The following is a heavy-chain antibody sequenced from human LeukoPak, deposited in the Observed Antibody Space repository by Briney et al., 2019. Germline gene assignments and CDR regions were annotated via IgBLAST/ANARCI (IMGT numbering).Heavy chain of an antibody. CDR2: IYSGGST. CDR3: VVTYYYDSSGYWEDY. Sequence: GGSLRLSCAASGFTVSSNYMSWVRQAPGKGLEWVSVIYSGGSTYYADSVKGRFTISRHNSKNTLYLQMNSLRAGDTAVYYCVVTYYYDSSGYWEDYWGQGTLVTVSS. V-gene: IGHV3-53*04. J-gene: IGHJ4*02. CDR1: GFTVSSNY. D-gene: IGHD3-22*01.